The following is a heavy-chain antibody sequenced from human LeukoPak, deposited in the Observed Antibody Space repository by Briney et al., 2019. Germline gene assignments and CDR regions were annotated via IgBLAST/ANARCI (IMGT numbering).Heavy chain of an antibody. CDR2: IYYSGST. J-gene: IGHJ4*02. CDR3: ARDNRDYYDSSGYYYY. D-gene: IGHD3-22*01. CDR1: GGSIRSYY. Sequence: PSETLSLTCTVSGGSIRSYYWGWIRQAPGKGLEWIGSIYYSGSTYYNPSLKSRVTISVDTSKNQFSLKLSSVTAADTAVYYCARDNRDYYDSSGYYYYWGQGTLVTVSS. V-gene: IGHV4-39*07.